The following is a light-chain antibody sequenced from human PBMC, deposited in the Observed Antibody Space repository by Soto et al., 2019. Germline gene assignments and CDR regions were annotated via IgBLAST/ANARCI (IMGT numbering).Light chain of an antibody. CDR2: DAS. Sequence: DIQMTQSPSTLSASVGDRVTITCRASQSVSSWLAWYQQKTGKAPRLLIYDASILESGVPSRFSGSGSGTEFTLTINSLQPDDFAPYYCQQYNDYLWTFGRGTKVEIK. CDR3: QQYNDYLWT. CDR1: QSVSSW. V-gene: IGKV1-5*01. J-gene: IGKJ1*01.